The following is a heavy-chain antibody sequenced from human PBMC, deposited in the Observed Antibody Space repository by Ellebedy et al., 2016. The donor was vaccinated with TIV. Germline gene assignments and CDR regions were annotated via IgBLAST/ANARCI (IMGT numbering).Heavy chain of an antibody. D-gene: IGHD2-21*02. J-gene: IGHJ4*02. Sequence: MPSETLSLTCTVSGGSISSSSYYWGWIRQPPGKGLEWIGSMYYSGSTYYNPSLKSRVTISVDTSKNQFSLNLNSVTAADTAVYYCPRRAVVTMFDYWGQGTLVTVTS. V-gene: IGHV4-39*01. CDR1: GGSISSSSYY. CDR3: PRRAVVTMFDY. CDR2: MYYSGST.